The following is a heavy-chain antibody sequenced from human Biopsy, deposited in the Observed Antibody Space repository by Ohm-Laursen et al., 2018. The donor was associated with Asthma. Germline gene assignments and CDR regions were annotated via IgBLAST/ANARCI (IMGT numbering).Heavy chain of an antibody. D-gene: IGHD1-14*01. V-gene: IGHV4-34*01. J-gene: IGHJ6*02. CDR2: IPQGGAT. CDR1: GGPLRGYV. CDR3: ASGPEWSGLDV. Sequence: SDTLSLTCALSGGPLRGYVRAWIRQPPGKGLEWIGEIPQGGATAVNPSLKSRVTISMDPSKSQFYLSLRSMTAADTAVYYCASGPEWSGLDVWGQGTTVTVSS.